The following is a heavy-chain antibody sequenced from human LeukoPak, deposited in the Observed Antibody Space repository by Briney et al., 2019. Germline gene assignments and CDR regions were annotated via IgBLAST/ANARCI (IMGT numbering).Heavy chain of an antibody. CDR1: GDTFTSYG. D-gene: IGHD3-10*01. CDR2: ISAYKGNT. CDR3: ARDEGGGAMVRGVTAYYYGMDV. Sequence: ASVRVSCKPSGDTFTSYGISWGRQAPGQGLEWRGWISAYKGNTNYAQKLKGRVTMTTDTSTSTAYMEQRSLRSDDTAVYYCARDEGGGAMVRGVTAYYYGMDVWGKGTTVSVSS. V-gene: IGHV1-18*04. J-gene: IGHJ6*04.